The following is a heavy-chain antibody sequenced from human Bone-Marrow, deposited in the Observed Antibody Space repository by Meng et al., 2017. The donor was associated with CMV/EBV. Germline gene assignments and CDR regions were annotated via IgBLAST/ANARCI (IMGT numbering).Heavy chain of an antibody. CDR3: AREPAFCGGDCYWFDP. V-gene: IGHV1-2*02. CDR1: GGTFSSYA. CDR2: INPNSGGT. D-gene: IGHD2-21*01. Sequence: ASVKVSCKASGGTFSSYAISWVRQAPGQGLEWMGWINPNSGGTNYAQRFQGRVAMTRDTSISTAYMELSRLRSDDTAVYYCAREPAFCGGDCYWFDPWGQGTLVTVSS. J-gene: IGHJ5*02.